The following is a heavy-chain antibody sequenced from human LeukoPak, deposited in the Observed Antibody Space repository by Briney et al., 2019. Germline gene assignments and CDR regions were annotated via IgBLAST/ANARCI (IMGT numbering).Heavy chain of an antibody. CDR1: GGSFSGYY. J-gene: IGHJ4*02. D-gene: IGHD3-22*01. Sequence: SETLSLTCAVYGGSFSGYYWSWIRQPPGKGLEWIGEINHSGSTNYNPSLKSRVTISVDTSKNQFSLKLSSVTAADTAVYYCARSLRYYYDSSGGNYFDYWGQGTLVTVSS. CDR3: ARSLRYYYDSSGGNYFDY. V-gene: IGHV4-34*01. CDR2: INHSGST.